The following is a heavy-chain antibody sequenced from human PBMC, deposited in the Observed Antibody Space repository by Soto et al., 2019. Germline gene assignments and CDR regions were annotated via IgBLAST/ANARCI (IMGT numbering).Heavy chain of an antibody. D-gene: IGHD3-3*01. J-gene: IGHJ4*02. V-gene: IGHV3-21*01. CDR1: GFTFSSYS. Sequence: GGSLRLSCAASGFTFSSYSMNWVRQAPGKGLEWVSSISSSSSYIYYADSVKGRFTISRDNAKNSLYLQMNSLRAEDTAVYYCAREGVYYDFWSGYSPSDYWGQGTLVTVSS. CDR2: ISSSSSYI. CDR3: AREGVYYDFWSGYSPSDY.